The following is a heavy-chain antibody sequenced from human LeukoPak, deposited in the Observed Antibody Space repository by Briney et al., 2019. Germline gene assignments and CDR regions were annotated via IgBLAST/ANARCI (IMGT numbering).Heavy chain of an antibody. Sequence: NPNSGNSGYAQELQGRVTMTRDTSISTAYMELSSLTSEDTALYYCARFSPDENHGDYAFDYWGQGTLVTVSS. V-gene: IGHV1-8*01. CDR2: NPNSGNS. J-gene: IGHJ4*02. CDR3: ARFSPDENHGDYAFDY. D-gene: IGHD4-17*01.